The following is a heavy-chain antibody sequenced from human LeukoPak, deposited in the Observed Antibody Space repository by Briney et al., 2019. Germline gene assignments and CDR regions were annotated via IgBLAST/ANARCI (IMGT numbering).Heavy chain of an antibody. D-gene: IGHD3-22*01. Sequence: KPSETLSLTCTVSGGSISNSSYYWGWIRQPPGKGLEWIGTISYRGTTSYNPSLKSRVTISLDASKNQFSLKVSSVTAADTAMYYCASSPRITMIAVVTLIYHYWGQGTLVTVSS. CDR1: GGSISNSSYY. V-gene: IGHV4-39*07. CDR2: ISYRGTT. CDR3: ASSPRITMIAVVTLIYHY. J-gene: IGHJ4*02.